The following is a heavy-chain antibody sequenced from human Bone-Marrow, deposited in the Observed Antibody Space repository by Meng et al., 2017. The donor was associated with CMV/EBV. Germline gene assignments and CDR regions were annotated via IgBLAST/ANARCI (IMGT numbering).Heavy chain of an antibody. CDR1: GFTFSSYA. J-gene: IGHJ3*02. Sequence: GGSLRLSCADSGFTFSSYAMSWVRQAPGKGLEWVSAIRGSGGSTYYADSVKGRFTISRDNSKNTLYLQMNSLRAEDTAVYYCAKGQQLVQRAFDIWGQGTMVTVSS. CDR3: AKGQQLVQRAFDI. D-gene: IGHD6-13*01. CDR2: IRGSGGST. V-gene: IGHV3-23*01.